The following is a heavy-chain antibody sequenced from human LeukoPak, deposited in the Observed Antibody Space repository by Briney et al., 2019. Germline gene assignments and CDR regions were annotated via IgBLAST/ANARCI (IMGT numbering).Heavy chain of an antibody. CDR3: ARDHRGSGSRYYYYMDV. Sequence: GGSLRLSCAASGFTFSSYWMHWVRQAPGKGLVWVSRINSDGSSTSYADSVKGRFTISRDNAKNTLYLQMNSLRAEDTAVYYCARDHRGSGSRYYYYMDVWGKGTTVTISS. D-gene: IGHD3-10*01. CDR1: GFTFSSYW. V-gene: IGHV3-74*01. J-gene: IGHJ6*03. CDR2: INSDGSST.